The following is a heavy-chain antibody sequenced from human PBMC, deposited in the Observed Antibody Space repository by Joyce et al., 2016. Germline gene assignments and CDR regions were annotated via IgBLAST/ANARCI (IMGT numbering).Heavy chain of an antibody. V-gene: IGHV3-23*01. J-gene: IGHJ3*02. Sequence: EVQLLESGGGLVQPGGSLRLSCAASGFTFTSYAMGWVRQGPGKGLEWVSGISHGGGSTYYADSVKGRFTISRDNSKNTLYLQMNSLRAEDTAVYYCAKDQAPYYGSGKNAFDIWGQGTMVTVSS. CDR1: GFTFTSYA. CDR3: AKDQAPYYGSGKNAFDI. CDR2: ISHGGGST. D-gene: IGHD3-10*01.